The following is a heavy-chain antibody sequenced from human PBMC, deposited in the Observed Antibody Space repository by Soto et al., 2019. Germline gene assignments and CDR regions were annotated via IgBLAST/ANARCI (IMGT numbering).Heavy chain of an antibody. CDR3: ARLYCSGINCAPDY. D-gene: IGHD2-15*01. Sequence: SETLSLTCTVSGASIDSSSYFWGWIRQPPGKGLEWIGSVYYSGRTYYNPSLKSRVTASVDTSKNQFSLKLSSVTAADMALYYCARLYCSGINCAPDYWGQGTLVTVSS. CDR1: GASIDSSSYF. CDR2: VYYSGRT. J-gene: IGHJ4*02. V-gene: IGHV4-39*01.